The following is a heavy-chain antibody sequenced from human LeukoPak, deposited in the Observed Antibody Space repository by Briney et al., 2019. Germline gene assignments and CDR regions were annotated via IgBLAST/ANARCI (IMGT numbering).Heavy chain of an antibody. CDR1: GFSFPYG. CDR3: ARAPGRLWFGEMIVSYFDY. D-gene: IGHD3-10*01. V-gene: IGHV3-23*01. J-gene: IGHJ4*02. CDR2: ITNSGENT. Sequence: LGGSLRLSCEASGFSFPYGMSWVRQAPGKGLEWVSGITNSGENTYYADSVKGRFTISRDNAKNSLYLQMNSLRAEDTAVYYCARAPGRLWFGEMIVSYFDYWGQGTLVTVSS.